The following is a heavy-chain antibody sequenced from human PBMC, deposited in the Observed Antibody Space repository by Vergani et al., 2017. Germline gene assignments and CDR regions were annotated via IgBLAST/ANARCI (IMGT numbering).Heavy chain of an antibody. CDR3: AADSGMATITGWYFDL. Sequence: QMQLVQSGPEVKKPGTSVKVSCQASGFTFTSSAMQWVRQARGQRLEWIGWIVVGSGNTNYAQKFQERVTITRDMSTSTAYMELSSLRSEDTAVCYCAADSGMATITGWYFDLWRRGTLVTVSS. CDR1: GFTFTSSA. CDR2: IVVGSGNT. J-gene: IGHJ2*01. D-gene: IGHD5-24*01. V-gene: IGHV1-58*02.